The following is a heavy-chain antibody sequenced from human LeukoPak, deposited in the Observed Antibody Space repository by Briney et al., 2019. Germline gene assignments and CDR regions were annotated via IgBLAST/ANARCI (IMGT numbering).Heavy chain of an antibody. D-gene: IGHD6-19*01. CDR2: IRGSGGST. CDR3: AKETYSSGQNWFDP. Sequence: GGTLRLSCAASGFTFSSYGMSWVRQAPGKGLEWVSAIRGSGGSTYYADSVKGRFTISRDNSKNTLYLQMNSLRAEDTAVYYCAKETYSSGQNWFDPWGQGTLVTVSS. CDR1: GFTFSSYG. V-gene: IGHV3-23*01. J-gene: IGHJ5*02.